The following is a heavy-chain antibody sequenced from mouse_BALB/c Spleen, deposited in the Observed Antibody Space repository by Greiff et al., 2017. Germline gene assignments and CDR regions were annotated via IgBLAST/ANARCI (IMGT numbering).Heavy chain of an antibody. CDR3: ARGPSYGSTAWFAY. CDR2: ISDGGSYT. CDR1: GFTFSDYY. Sequence: EVMLVESGGGLVKPGGSLKLSCAASGFTFSDYYMYWVRQTPEKRLEWVATISDGGSYTYYPDSVKGRFTISRDNAKNNLYLQMSSLKSEDTAMYYCARGPSYGSTAWFAYWGQGTLVTVSA. J-gene: IGHJ3*01. V-gene: IGHV5-4*02. D-gene: IGHD1-1*01.